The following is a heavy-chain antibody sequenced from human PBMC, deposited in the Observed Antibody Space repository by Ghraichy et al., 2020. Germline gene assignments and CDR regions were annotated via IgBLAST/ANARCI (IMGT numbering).Heavy chain of an antibody. J-gene: IGHJ6*02. CDR3: ARDTLRGSAGYYYYGMDV. CDR2: INSDGSST. Sequence: GESLNISCAASGFTFSSYWMHWVRQASGKGLVWVSRINSDGSSTSYADSVKGRFTISRDNAKNTLYLQMNSLRAEDTAVYYCARDTLRGSAGYYYYGMDVWGQGTTVTVSS. CDR1: GFTFSSYW. D-gene: IGHD3-10*01. V-gene: IGHV3-74*01.